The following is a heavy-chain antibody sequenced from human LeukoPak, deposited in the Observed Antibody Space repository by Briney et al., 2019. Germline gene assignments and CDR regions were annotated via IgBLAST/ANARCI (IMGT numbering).Heavy chain of an antibody. D-gene: IGHD3-22*01. J-gene: IGHJ1*01. Sequence: PSETLSLTCAVSGYSISSGYYWGWIRQPPGKGLGWIGSIYHSGSTYYNPSLKSRVTISVDTSKNQFSLKLSSVTAADTAVYYCARGDDSSGYHIEYFQHWGQGTLVTVSS. CDR3: ARGDDSSGYHIEYFQH. CDR2: IYHSGST. CDR1: GYSISSGYY. V-gene: IGHV4-38-2*01.